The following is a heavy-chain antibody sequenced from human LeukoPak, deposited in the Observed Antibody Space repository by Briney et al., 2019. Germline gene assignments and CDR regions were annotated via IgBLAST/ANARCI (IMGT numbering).Heavy chain of an antibody. CDR1: GGTFSSYA. CDR3: ARLCSSTSCYRGPYFDY. CDR2: VIPIFGTA. J-gene: IGHJ4*02. V-gene: IGHV1-69*13. D-gene: IGHD2-2*01. Sequence: ASVTVSCKASGGTFSSYAISWVRQAPGQGLEWMGGVIPIFGTANYAQKFQGRVTITADESTSTAYMELSSLRSEDTAVYYCARLCSSTSCYRGPYFDYWGQGTLVTVSS.